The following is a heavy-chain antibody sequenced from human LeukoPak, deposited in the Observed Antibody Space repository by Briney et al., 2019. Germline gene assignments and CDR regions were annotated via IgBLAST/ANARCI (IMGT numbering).Heavy chain of an antibody. CDR1: GGSISSSSYY. CDR2: IYYSGST. Sequence: SETLSLTCTVSGGSISSSSYYWGWIRQPPGKGLEWIGSIYYSGSTYYNPSLKSRVTISVDTSKNQFSLKLSSVTAADTAVYYCARGALTGTDYWGQGTLVTVSS. J-gene: IGHJ4*02. D-gene: IGHD7-27*01. CDR3: ARGALTGTDY. V-gene: IGHV4-39*01.